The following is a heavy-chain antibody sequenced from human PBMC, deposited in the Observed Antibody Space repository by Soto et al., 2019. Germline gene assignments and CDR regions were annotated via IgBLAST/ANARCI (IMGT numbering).Heavy chain of an antibody. D-gene: IGHD3-10*01. V-gene: IGHV2-5*02. CDR3: AHSRTTYYGSGSYYSLFDY. Sequence: QITLKESGPTLVKPTQTLTLTCTFSGFSLNTNGVGVGWIRQPPGKALEWLALIYWDDDKRYSPSLKSRLTFTKDTSKNQVVLTMTNMDPVDTATYYCAHSRTTYYGSGSYYSLFDYWGQGTLVTVSS. J-gene: IGHJ4*02. CDR2: IYWDDDK. CDR1: GFSLNTNGVG.